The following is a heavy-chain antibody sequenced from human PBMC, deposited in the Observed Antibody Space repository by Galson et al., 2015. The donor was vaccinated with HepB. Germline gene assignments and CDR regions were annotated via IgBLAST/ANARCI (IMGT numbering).Heavy chain of an antibody. CDR1: RYTFTVYY. V-gene: IGHV1-2*06. Sequence: SVKVSCKASRYTFTVYYLHWVRQAPGQGLEWMGRINPNSGGANYAQKFQGRVTMTRDTSISTAYMELSSLRSDDTAVYYCATFTGFDPWGQGTLVTVSS. CDR3: ATFTGFDP. J-gene: IGHJ5*02. CDR2: INPNSGGA. D-gene: IGHD3-16*01.